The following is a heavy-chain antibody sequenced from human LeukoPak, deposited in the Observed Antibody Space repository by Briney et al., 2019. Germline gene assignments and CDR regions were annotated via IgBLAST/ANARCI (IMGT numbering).Heavy chain of an antibody. CDR2: INPNNGGT. D-gene: IGHD3-10*01. CDR1: GYTFTGHY. Sequence: GASVKVSCKASGYTFTGHYIHWVRQAPGQGLEWMGWINPNNGGTNYAQMFQGRVTMTRDTSINTAYLDLTRLTSDDTAVYYCARDSYYGSTNWYFDLWGRGTLVTVSS. J-gene: IGHJ2*01. CDR3: ARDSYYGSTNWYFDL. V-gene: IGHV1-2*02.